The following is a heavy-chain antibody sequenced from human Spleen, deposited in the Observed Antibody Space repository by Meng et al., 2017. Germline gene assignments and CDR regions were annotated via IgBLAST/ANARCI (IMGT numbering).Heavy chain of an antibody. Sequence: QVQLGQAGAGVKKPGASVKVSCKASGYTFTAYYIHWVRQAPGQGLEWMGWINLNTGGTNYAQKFQGRVTMTRDTSISTAYMELSSLRSDDTAVYYCARDEVVATVSYYYHWGQGTLVTVSS. D-gene: IGHD5-12*01. CDR2: INLNTGGT. CDR1: GYTFTAYY. CDR3: ARDEVVATVSYYYH. V-gene: IGHV1-2*02. J-gene: IGHJ1*01.